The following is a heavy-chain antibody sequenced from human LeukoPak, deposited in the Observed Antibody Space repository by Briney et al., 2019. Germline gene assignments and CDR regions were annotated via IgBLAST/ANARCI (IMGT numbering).Heavy chain of an antibody. V-gene: IGHV4-34*01. Sequence: SETLSLTCAVYGGSFSGYYWSWIRQPPGKGREGIGEINHIGTPNYNPSLKIRFTISVATSKNQFSLKLSSVPAADTALYYCARNAHYYDSSGYYRDAFDIWGQGTMVTVSS. CDR1: GGSFSGYY. CDR3: ARNAHYYDSSGYYRDAFDI. D-gene: IGHD3-22*01. J-gene: IGHJ3*02. CDR2: INHIGTP.